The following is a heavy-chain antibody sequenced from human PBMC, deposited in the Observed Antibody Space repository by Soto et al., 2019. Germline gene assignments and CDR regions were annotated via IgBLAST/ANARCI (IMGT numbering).Heavy chain of an antibody. CDR2: ISGSGGST. CDR1: GFTFSSYA. Sequence: PGGSLRLSCAASGFTFSSYAMSWVRQAPGKGLEWVSAISGSGGSTYYADSVKGRFTISRDNSKNTLYLQMNSLRAEDTAVYYCARDKLSWYSSPQAGAFDIWGQGTMVTVSS. J-gene: IGHJ3*02. CDR3: ARDKLSWYSSPQAGAFDI. D-gene: IGHD6-13*01. V-gene: IGHV3-23*01.